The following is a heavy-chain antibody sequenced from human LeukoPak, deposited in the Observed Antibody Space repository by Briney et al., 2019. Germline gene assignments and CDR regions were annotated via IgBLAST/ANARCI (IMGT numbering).Heavy chain of an antibody. Sequence: PGGSLRLSCAASGFTFSTYWMHWVRQAPGTGLVWVSRIKSDGSTTNYADFVKGRFTISRDNAKNTLYLQMNSLRAEDTAVYYCARAPDGYEAFDIWGQGTMVTVSS. CDR3: ARAPDGYEAFDI. V-gene: IGHV3-74*01. CDR1: GFTFSTYW. D-gene: IGHD3-22*01. J-gene: IGHJ3*02. CDR2: IKSDGSTT.